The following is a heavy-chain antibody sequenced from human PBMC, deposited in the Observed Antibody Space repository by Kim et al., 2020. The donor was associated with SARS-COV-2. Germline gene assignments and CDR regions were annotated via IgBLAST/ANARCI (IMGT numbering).Heavy chain of an antibody. CDR1: GYTFTSYD. J-gene: IGHJ4*02. V-gene: IGHV1-8*01. Sequence: ASVKVSCKASGYTFTSYDINWVRQATGQGLEWMGWMNPNSGNTGYAQKFQGRVTMTRNTSISTAYMELSSLRSEDTAVYYCARARWVTIFGVVIRQYYFDYWRQGTLLTVSS. CDR3: ARARWVTIFGVVIRQYYFDY. CDR2: MNPNSGNT. D-gene: IGHD3-3*01.